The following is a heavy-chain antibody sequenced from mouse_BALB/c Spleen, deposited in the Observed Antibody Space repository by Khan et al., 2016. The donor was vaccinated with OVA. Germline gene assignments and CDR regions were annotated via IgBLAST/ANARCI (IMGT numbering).Heavy chain of an antibody. CDR2: INPSSGFT. D-gene: IGHD2-14*01. CDR3: ARERAYYRNDGWFAY. Sequence: QVQLKQSGAELVRPGASVKMSCKASGYTFTSYTMHWVKQRPGQGLEWIGYINPSSGFTNYNQKFKDKATLTADKSSSTAYMQLSSLTSEDSAVYCCARERAYYRNDGWFAYWGQGTLVTVSA. CDR1: GYTFTSYT. J-gene: IGHJ3*01. V-gene: IGHV1-4*01.